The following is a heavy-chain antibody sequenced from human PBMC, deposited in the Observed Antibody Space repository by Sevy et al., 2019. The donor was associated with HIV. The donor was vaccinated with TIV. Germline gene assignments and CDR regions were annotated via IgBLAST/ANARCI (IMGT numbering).Heavy chain of an antibody. CDR2: TNPNSGGT. D-gene: IGHD2-2*01. Sequence: ASVKVSCKASGYTFTGYYMHWVRQAPGQGLEWMGWTNPNSGGTNYAQKFQGRVTMTRDTSISTAYMELSRLRSDDTAVYYCAWLLVGYCSSTSCYPPGGFDYWDQGTLVTVSS. V-gene: IGHV1-2*02. CDR1: GYTFTGYY. CDR3: AWLLVGYCSSTSCYPPGGFDY. J-gene: IGHJ4*02.